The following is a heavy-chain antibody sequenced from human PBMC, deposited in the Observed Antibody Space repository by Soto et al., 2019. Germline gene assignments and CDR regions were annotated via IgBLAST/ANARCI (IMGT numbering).Heavy chain of an antibody. CDR1: GYTFTSYG. J-gene: IGHJ6*02. CDR3: ARNGDFWSGYPLGHGMDV. CDR2: ISAYNGNT. Sequence: GASVKVSCKASGYTFTSYGISWVRQAPGQGLEWMGWISAYNGNTNYAQKLQGRVTMTTDTSTSTAYMELRSLRSDDTAVYYCARNGDFWSGYPLGHGMDVWGQGTTVTVSS. D-gene: IGHD3-3*01. V-gene: IGHV1-18*01.